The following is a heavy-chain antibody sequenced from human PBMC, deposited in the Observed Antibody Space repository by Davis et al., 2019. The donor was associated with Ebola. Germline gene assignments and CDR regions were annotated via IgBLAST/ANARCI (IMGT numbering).Heavy chain of an antibody. V-gene: IGHV4-61*09. CDR1: GGSISSGNYY. J-gene: IGHJ6*02. Sequence: PSETLSLTCTVFGGSISSGNYYWSWIRQPAGKGLEWIGHIYTSGSTNYNPSLKSRVTISVDTSKNQFSLKLSSVTAADTAVYYCARERGLSGVYYYYGMDVWGQGTTVTVSS. CDR2: IYTSGST. D-gene: IGHD2-15*01. CDR3: ARERGLSGVYYYYGMDV.